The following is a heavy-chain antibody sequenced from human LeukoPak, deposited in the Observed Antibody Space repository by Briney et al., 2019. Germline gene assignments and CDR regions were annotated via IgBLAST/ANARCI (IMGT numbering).Heavy chain of an antibody. V-gene: IGHV4-34*01. CDR2: INHSGST. J-gene: IGHJ3*02. D-gene: IGHD3-10*01. Sequence: SETLSLTCAVYGGSFSGYYWSWIRQPPGKGLEWIGEINHSGSTNYNPSLKSRVTISVDTSKNQFSLKLSSVTAAETAVYYCARRVTMVRGVSAFDIWGQGTMVTVSS. CDR1: GGSFSGYY. CDR3: ARRVTMVRGVSAFDI.